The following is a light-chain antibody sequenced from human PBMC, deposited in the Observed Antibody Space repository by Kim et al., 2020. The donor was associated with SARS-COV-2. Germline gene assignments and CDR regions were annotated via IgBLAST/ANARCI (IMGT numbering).Light chain of an antibody. J-gene: IGLJ1*01. CDR2: GKN. Sequence: LGQTVRITCQGDSLRSYYESWYQQKPGQAPVLVIYGKNNRPSGIPDRVSGSSSGNTASLTITGAQAEDEADYYCNSRDSSGNHHYVFGTGTKVTVL. V-gene: IGLV3-19*01. CDR3: NSRDSSGNHHYV. CDR1: SLRSYY.